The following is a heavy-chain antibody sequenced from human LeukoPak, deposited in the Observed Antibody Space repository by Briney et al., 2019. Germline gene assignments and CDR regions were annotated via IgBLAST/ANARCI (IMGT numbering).Heavy chain of an antibody. J-gene: IGHJ5*02. CDR1: GGSISSSSYY. CDR3: ARDLYGSGSLYNWFDP. D-gene: IGHD3-10*01. Sequence: PSETLSLTCTVSGGSISSSSYYWGWIRQSPGKGLEWIGSIYYSGSTYYNPSLKSRVTISVDTSKNQFSLKLSSVTAADTAVYYCARDLYGSGSLYNWFDPWGQGTLVTVSS. CDR2: IYYSGST. V-gene: IGHV4-39*07.